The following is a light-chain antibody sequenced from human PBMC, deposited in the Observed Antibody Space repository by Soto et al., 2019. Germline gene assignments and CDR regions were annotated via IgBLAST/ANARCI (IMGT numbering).Light chain of an antibody. CDR2: DVS. Sequence: QSALTQPASVSGAPGQSITISCTGTSSDVGGYNYVYWYQQHPGKAPKLMIYDVSNRPSGGSNRFSGSKSGNTAYLTISGLQAEDEANYYYSPSTSRSTLYVFGTGTKLTVL. CDR3: SPSTSRSTLYV. J-gene: IGLJ1*01. V-gene: IGLV2-14*01. CDR1: SSDVGGYNY.